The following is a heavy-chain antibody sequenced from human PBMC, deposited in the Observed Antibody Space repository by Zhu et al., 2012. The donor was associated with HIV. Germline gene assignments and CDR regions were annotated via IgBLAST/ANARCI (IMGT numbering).Heavy chain of an antibody. CDR2: IHPSGST. Sequence: QVQLQESGPGLVKPSGTLSLICAVSGGSISGSNWWSWVRQPPGKGLEWIGEIHPSGSTNYNASLNSRVIISLDTSKNXFSLSLNSVTAADTAVYYCARVEGTWFQEKYYFYNYLDVWGKGDHGHRLL. D-gene: IGHD6-13*01. J-gene: IGHJ6*03. CDR3: ARVEGTWFQEKYYFYNYLDV. V-gene: IGHV4-4*02. CDR1: GGSISGSNW.